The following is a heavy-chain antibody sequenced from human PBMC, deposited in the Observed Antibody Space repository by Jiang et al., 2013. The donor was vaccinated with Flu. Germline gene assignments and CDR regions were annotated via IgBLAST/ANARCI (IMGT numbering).Heavy chain of an antibody. V-gene: IGHV4-59*01. Sequence: GLEWIGYIYYSGNTKYNPSLKSRVIISVDTSKNQFSLKLSSVTAADTAVYYCARVVKSSGWDIDYWGQGTLVTVSS. CDR2: IYYSGNT. CDR3: ARVVKSSGWDIDY. D-gene: IGHD6-19*01. J-gene: IGHJ4*02.